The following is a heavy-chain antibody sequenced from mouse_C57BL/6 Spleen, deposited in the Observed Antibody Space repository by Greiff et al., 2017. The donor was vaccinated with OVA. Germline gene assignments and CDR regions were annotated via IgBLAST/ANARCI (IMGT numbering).Heavy chain of an antibody. CDR1: GFTFSSYG. CDR3: ARQTYDSLAWFAY. Sequence: EVMLVESGGDLVKPGGSLKLSCAASGFTFSSYGMSWVRQTPDKRLEWVATISSGGSYTYYPDSVKGRFTISRDNAKNTLYLQMSSLKSEDTAMYYCARQTYDSLAWFAYWGQGTLVTVSA. J-gene: IGHJ3*01. V-gene: IGHV5-6*01. D-gene: IGHD2-4*01. CDR2: ISSGGSYT.